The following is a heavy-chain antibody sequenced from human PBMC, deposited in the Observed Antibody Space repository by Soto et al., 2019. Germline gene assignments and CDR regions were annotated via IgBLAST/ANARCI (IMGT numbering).Heavy chain of an antibody. CDR2: IYYSGRT. CDR3: ARGWGYYYDSSGYSVGWFDP. D-gene: IGHD3-22*01. J-gene: IGHJ5*02. CDR1: GGSISSGDYY. Sequence: QVQLQESGPGLVKPSQTLSLTCTVSGGSISSGDYYWSWIRQPPGKGLEWVGYIYYSGRTYYNPSLKSRVTISVDRSKNQFSLKMSSVTAADTAVYYCARGWGYYYDSSGYSVGWFDPWGQGTLVTVSS. V-gene: IGHV4-30-4*01.